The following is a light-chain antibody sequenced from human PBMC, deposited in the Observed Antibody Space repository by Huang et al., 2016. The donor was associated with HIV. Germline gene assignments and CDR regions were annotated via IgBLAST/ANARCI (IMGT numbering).Light chain of an antibody. CDR3: QQYNKWPLT. V-gene: IGKV3-15*01. Sequence: EIVMTQSPATLSVSPGERGTLSCRASQSVSTNLAWYQQKPGQAPRLLIYGASTRATGSPARFSGSGSGTEFILTISSLQSEDFAVYYCQQYNKWPLTFGGGTKVEIK. CDR2: GAS. CDR1: QSVSTN. J-gene: IGKJ4*01.